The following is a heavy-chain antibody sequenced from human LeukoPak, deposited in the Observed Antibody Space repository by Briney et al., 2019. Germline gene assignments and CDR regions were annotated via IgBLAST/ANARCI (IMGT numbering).Heavy chain of an antibody. CDR1: GFTFSSYG. CDR2: IRCSGRST. V-gene: IGHV3-23*01. CDR3: AKDQNYYDSSPRSAFDI. J-gene: IGHJ3*02. D-gene: IGHD3-22*01. Sequence: PGGSLTLSCAASGFTFSSYGMSWVRPAPGKGLEWVSAIRCSGRSTYYADSVKGRFTISRDNPKSTLYMQMNSLRAEDTAVYYCAKDQNYYDSSPRSAFDIWGQGTMVTVSS.